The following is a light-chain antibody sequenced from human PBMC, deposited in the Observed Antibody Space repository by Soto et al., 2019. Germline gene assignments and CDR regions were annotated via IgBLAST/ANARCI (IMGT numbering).Light chain of an antibody. J-gene: IGKJ5*01. V-gene: IGKV3-20*01. CDR2: GAS. CDR1: QSVSSSY. Sequence: ESVWTKSPGTLSLSTGERATLSCRAVQSVSSSYLAWYQQKPGQAPRLLIYGASSRATGIPDRFSGSGSGTDFTLTISRLEPEDFAVYYCQQYGSAPRITFGQGTRLEI. CDR3: QQYGSAPRIT.